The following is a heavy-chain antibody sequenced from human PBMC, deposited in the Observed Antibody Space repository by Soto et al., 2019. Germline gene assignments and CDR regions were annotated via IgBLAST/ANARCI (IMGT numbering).Heavy chain of an antibody. J-gene: IGHJ4*02. CDR2: ISGSGGTT. D-gene: IGHD6-13*01. V-gene: IGHV3-23*01. Sequence: GGSLRLSCAASGFTFSSYTMSWVRPAPGKGLEWVSGISGSGGTTYYADPVKGRFTISRDNSKNTLYLQMNSLRVEDTAIYYCAKHIAAAGTDSWGQGTLVPVSS. CDR1: GFTFSSYT. CDR3: AKHIAAAGTDS.